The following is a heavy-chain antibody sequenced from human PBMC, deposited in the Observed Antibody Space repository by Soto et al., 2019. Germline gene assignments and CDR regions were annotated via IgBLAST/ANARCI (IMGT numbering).Heavy chain of an antibody. CDR3: ARDYKDSSPTPPFFDY. J-gene: IGHJ4*02. D-gene: IGHD3-22*01. CDR1: GFTFSSYG. V-gene: IGHV3-33*01. CDR2: IWYDGSNK. Sequence: VVSLRLSCAASGFTFSSYGMHWVRQAPGKGLEWVAVIWYDGSNKYYADSVKGRFTISRDNSKNTLYLQMNSLRAEDTAVYYCARDYKDSSPTPPFFDYWGQGTLVTVSS.